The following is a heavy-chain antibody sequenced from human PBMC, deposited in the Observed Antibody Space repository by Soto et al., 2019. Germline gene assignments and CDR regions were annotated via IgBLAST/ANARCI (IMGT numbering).Heavy chain of an antibody. CDR1: GGSISSSNW. V-gene: IGHV4-4*02. CDR2: IYHGGST. D-gene: IGHD3-22*01. CDR3: ARTQRSPYYYDSSGYYYGGGFDY. J-gene: IGHJ4*02. Sequence: QVQLQESGPGLVKPSGTLSLTCAVSGGSISSSNWWSWVRQPPGKGLEWIGEIYHGGSTNYNPSLKSRVTISVDKSKNQFSLKLSSVTAADTAVYYCARTQRSPYYYDSSGYYYGGGFDYWGQGTLVTVSS.